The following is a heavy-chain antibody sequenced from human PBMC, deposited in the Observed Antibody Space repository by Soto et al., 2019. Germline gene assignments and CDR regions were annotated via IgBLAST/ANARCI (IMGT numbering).Heavy chain of an antibody. CDR1: GYTFTSYG. V-gene: IGHV1-18*04. J-gene: IGHJ6*02. CDR2: ISAYNGNT. Sequence: GASVKVSCKASGYTFTSYGISWVRQAPGQGLEWMGWISAYNGNTNYAQKLQGRVTMTTDTSTSTAYMELRSLRSDDTAVYYCARETLLIKVYYYYGMGVWGQGTTVTVSS. D-gene: IGHD3-10*01. CDR3: ARETLLIKVYYYYGMGV.